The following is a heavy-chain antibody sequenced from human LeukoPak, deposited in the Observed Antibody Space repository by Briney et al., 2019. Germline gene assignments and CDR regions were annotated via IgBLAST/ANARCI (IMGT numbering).Heavy chain of an antibody. V-gene: IGHV4-34*01. J-gene: IGHJ5*01. CDR2: INHSGST. D-gene: IGHD4-11*01. CDR3: ARGSTHYISFDS. Sequence: SETLSLTCAVYGGSFSGYYWSWIRQPPGKGLEWIGEINHSGSTNYNPSLKSRVTISVDTSKNQFSLKLSSVTAADTAVYYCARGSTHYISFDSWGQGTLVTVSS. CDR1: GGSFSGYY.